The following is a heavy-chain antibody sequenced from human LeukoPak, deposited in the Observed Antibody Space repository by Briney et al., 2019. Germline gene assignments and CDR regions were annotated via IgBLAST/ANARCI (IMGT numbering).Heavy chain of an antibody. V-gene: IGHV4-59*01. J-gene: IGHJ6*03. CDR1: GGSISSYY. D-gene: IGHD6-13*01. CDR2: IYYSGST. Sequence: SETLSLTCTVSGGSISSYYWSWIRQPPGKGLEWIGYIYYSGSTNYNPSLKSRVTISVDTSKNQFSLKLSSVTAADTAVYYCARACCSEIAAAGTTNYYYYYYMDVWGKGTTVTVPS. CDR3: ARACCSEIAAAGTTNYYYYYYMDV.